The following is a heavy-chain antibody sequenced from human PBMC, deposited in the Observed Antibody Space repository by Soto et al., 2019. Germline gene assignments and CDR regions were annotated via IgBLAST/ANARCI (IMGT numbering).Heavy chain of an antibody. CDR3: AREPTRMSGLRLFYYYYYGMDV. D-gene: IGHD5-12*01. J-gene: IGHJ6*02. CDR2: TRNKANSYTT. CDR1: GFTFSDHY. Sequence: GGSLRLSCAASGFTFSDHYMDWVRQAPGKGLEWVGRTRNKANSYTTEYAASVKGRFTISRDDSKNSLYLQMSSLKTEDTAVYYCAREPTRMSGLRLFYYYYYGMDVWGQGTTVTVSS. V-gene: IGHV3-72*01.